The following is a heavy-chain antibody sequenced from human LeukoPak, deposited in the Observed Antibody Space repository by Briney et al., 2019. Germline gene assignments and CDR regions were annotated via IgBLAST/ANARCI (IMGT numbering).Heavy chain of an antibody. Sequence: PSETLSLTCTVSGYSISSGYYWGWIRQPPGKGLEWIGSIYHSGRTYYNPSLKSRVTISVDTSKNQFSLKLISVTAADTAVYYCARGYGDGAFDYWGQGTLVTVSS. V-gene: IGHV4-38-2*02. CDR3: ARGYGDGAFDY. CDR1: GYSISSGYY. CDR2: IYHSGRT. J-gene: IGHJ4*02. D-gene: IGHD4-17*01.